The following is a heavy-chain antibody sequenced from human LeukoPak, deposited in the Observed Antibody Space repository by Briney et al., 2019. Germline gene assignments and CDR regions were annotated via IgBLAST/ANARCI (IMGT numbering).Heavy chain of an antibody. CDR1: GGTFSSYA. J-gene: IGHJ4*02. V-gene: IGHV1-69*05. CDR3: ARDSSSSFAVDY. CDR2: IIPIFGTA. D-gene: IGHD6-6*01. Sequence: ASVKVSCKASGGTFSSYAISWVRQAPGQGLEWMGRIIPIFGTANYAQKFQGRVTITTDESTSTAYMELSSLRSEDTAVYYCARDSSSSFAVDYWGQGTLVTVSS.